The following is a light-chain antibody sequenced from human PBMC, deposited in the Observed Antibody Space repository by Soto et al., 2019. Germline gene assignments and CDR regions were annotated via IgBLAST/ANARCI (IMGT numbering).Light chain of an antibody. J-gene: IGKJ4*01. CDR3: QQVNSYPLT. Sequence: DIQLTQSPSFLSASVGDRVTITCRASQGINSYLAWYQQKPGKAPKLLIYAASTLHSGVPSRFSGSESGTEFTLTISSLQPEDFATYYCQQVNSYPLTFGGGTKVEIK. CDR2: AAS. CDR1: QGINSY. V-gene: IGKV1-9*01.